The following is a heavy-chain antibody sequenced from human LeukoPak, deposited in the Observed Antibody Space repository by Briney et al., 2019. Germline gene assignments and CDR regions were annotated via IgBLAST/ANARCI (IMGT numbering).Heavy chain of an antibody. D-gene: IGHD5-18*01. J-gene: IGHJ4*02. CDR1: GGSISISSYY. Sequence: SETLSLTCTVSGGSISISSYYWGWIRQPPGKGLEWIGSIYYSGSTYYNPSLKSRVTISVDTSKNQFSLKLSSVTAADTAVYYCARGGVDTAMVYNYWGQGTLVTVSS. V-gene: IGHV4-39*07. CDR3: ARGGVDTAMVYNY. CDR2: IYYSGST.